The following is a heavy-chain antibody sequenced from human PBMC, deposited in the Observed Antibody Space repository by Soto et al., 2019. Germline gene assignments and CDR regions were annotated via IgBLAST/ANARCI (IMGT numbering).Heavy chain of an antibody. J-gene: IGHJ4*02. V-gene: IGHV4-39*01. D-gene: IGHD2-15*01. CDR2: IYYSGST. Sequence: ADTLSLTCXVSGGSISSSSYYWGWIRQPPGKGLEWIGSIYYSGSTYYNPSLKSRVTISVDTSKNQFSLKLSSVTAADTAVYYCARGVVVAATQLWFDYWGQGTLVTVSS. CDR3: ARGVVVAATQLWFDY. CDR1: GGSISSSSYY.